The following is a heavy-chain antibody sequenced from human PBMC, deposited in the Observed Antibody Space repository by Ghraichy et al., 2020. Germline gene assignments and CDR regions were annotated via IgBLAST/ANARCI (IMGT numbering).Heavy chain of an antibody. CDR3: AREMYGGDSGMDV. Sequence: ASVKVSCKASGYSFTSFNINWVRQAIGQGLEWMGWMDPKSGNTGYAQKFQGRVTATRNISTATVFLELTSLRSDDTAVYYCAREMYGGDSGMDVWGKGTTVIVSS. J-gene: IGHJ6*04. CDR1: GYSFTSFN. D-gene: IGHD4-23*01. CDR2: MDPKSGNT. V-gene: IGHV1-8*01.